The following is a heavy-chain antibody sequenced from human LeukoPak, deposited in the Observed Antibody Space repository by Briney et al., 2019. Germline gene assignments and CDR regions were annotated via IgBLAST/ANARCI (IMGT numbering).Heavy chain of an antibody. D-gene: IGHD4-17*01. CDR1: GYTFTGYY. V-gene: IGHV1-2*02. CDR3: ARDTTVTTNGAFDI. Sequence: ASVKVSCKASGYTFTGYYMHWVRQAPGQGLEWMGWINPNSGGTNYAQKFQGRVTKTRDTSISTAYMELSRLRSDDTAVYYCARDTTVTTNGAFDIWGQGTMVTVSS. CDR2: INPNSGGT. J-gene: IGHJ3*02.